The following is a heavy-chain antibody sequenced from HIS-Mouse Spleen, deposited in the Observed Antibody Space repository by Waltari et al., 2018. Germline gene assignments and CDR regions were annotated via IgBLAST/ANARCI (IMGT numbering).Heavy chain of an antibody. CDR1: GCSIRSSRYY. V-gene: IGHV4-39*07. CDR2: IYYSGST. CDR3: AREIPYSSSWYDWYFDL. D-gene: IGHD6-13*01. J-gene: IGHJ2*01. Sequence: QLQLQESGPGLVKPSETLSLTCTVPGCSIRSSRYYLRLIRAPPGKGLEWIGSIYYSGSTYYNPSLKSRVTISVDTSKNQFSLKLSSVTAADTAVYYCAREIPYSSSWYDWYFDLWGRGTLVTVSS.